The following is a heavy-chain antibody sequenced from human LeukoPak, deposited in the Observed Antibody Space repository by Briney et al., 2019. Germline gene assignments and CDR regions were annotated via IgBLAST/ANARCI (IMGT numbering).Heavy chain of an antibody. CDR2: ISGSGSSS. CDR1: GFTFSNYG. V-gene: IGHV3-23*01. CDR3: AKDQRTISTFDY. Sequence: GGSLRLFCAASGFTFSNYGMSWVRQAPGKGLEWVSAISGSGSSSYYADSVKGRFTISRDNSKNTLYLQINSLRAEDTAIYYCAKDQRTISTFDYWGQGTLVTVSS. D-gene: IGHD3-3*01. J-gene: IGHJ4*02.